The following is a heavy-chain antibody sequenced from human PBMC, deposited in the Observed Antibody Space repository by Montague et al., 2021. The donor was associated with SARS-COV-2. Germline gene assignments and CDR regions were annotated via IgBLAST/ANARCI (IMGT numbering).Heavy chain of an antibody. Sequence: SETLSLTCTVAGGSISSSNYYWGWLRHPPGKGLEWIGSHFYSGSSFYNPSLKSPVTISADTSKIQFSLRPSSVTAADTAVYYCVAEWLAIYYFDFWGQGTLVTVSS. CDR2: HFYSGSS. CDR1: GGSISSSNYY. V-gene: IGHV4-39*01. CDR3: VAEWLAIYYFDF. D-gene: IGHD6-19*01. J-gene: IGHJ4*02.